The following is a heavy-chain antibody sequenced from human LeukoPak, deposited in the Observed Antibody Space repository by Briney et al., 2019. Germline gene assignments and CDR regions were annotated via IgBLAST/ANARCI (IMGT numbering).Heavy chain of an antibody. CDR2: IKQDGSEK. CDR3: AREVDSSSWYSSYYFDY. J-gene: IGHJ4*02. Sequence: QPGGSLRLSCAASGFTFSNYWMSWVRQAPGKGLEWVASIKQDGSEKYYVDSVKGRFTISRDNSKNTLYLQMNSLRAEDTAVYYCAREVDSSSWYSSYYFDYWGQGTLVTVSS. CDR1: GFTFSNYW. D-gene: IGHD6-13*01. V-gene: IGHV3-7*01.